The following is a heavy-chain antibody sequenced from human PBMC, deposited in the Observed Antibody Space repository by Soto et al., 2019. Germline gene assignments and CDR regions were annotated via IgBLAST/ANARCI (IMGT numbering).Heavy chain of an antibody. Sequence: ASVKVSCKASGYTFTSYGISWVRQAPVQGLEWMGWISAYNGNTNYAQKLQGRVTMTTDTSTSTAYMELRSLRSDDTAVYYCAREGYCSGGSCYSGGYYYYGMDVWGQGTTVTVSS. J-gene: IGHJ6*02. CDR3: AREGYCSGGSCYSGGYYYYGMDV. V-gene: IGHV1-18*04. CDR2: ISAYNGNT. D-gene: IGHD2-15*01. CDR1: GYTFTSYG.